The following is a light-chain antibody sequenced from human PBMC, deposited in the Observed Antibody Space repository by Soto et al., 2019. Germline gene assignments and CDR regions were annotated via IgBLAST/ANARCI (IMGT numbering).Light chain of an antibody. CDR3: QQYNSYSQK. CDR2: KAS. V-gene: IGKV1-5*03. J-gene: IGKJ1*01. CDR1: QSISSW. Sequence: DIQMTQSPSTLSASVGDRVTITCRASQSISSWLAWYQQKPGKAPKLLIYKASSLESGVPSRFSGSGSGTEFTLTISSLQPDDLATYYCQQYNSYSQKFGQGTKV.